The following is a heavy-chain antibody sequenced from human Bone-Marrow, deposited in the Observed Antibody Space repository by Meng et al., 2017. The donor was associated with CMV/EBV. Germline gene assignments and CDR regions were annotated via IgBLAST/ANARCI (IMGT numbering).Heavy chain of an antibody. D-gene: IGHD3-22*01. CDR1: GDSISSDAYY. CDR3: VREDDNSAHFDH. Sequence: SETLSLTCTFSGDSISSDAYYWTWIRQPPGKVLEWIGYIYYTGSTYYNPFLRSRVIMSVDTSKNQFSLTLKSVTPADTAVYYCVREDDNSAHFDHWGQGTLVTVSS. J-gene: IGHJ4*02. CDR2: IYYTGST. V-gene: IGHV4-30-4*08.